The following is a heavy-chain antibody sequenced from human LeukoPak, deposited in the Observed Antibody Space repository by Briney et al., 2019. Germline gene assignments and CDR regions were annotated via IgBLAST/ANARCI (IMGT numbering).Heavy chain of an antibody. D-gene: IGHD6-13*01. CDR3: ARGQSSSWQEAVFFDY. CDR1: NGSISSGGYS. J-gene: IGHJ4*02. Sequence: SQTLSLTCAVSNGSISSGGYSWSWIRQPPGKGLEWIGYIYHSGSTYYNPSLKSRVVISVDRSKNQFSLRMTSVTAADTAVYYCARGQSSSWQEAVFFDYWGQGILVIVSS. CDR2: IYHSGST. V-gene: IGHV4-30-2*01.